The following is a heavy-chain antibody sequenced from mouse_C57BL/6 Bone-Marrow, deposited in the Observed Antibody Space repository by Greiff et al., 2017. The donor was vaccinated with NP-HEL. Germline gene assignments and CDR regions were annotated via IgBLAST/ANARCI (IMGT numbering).Heavy chain of an antibody. D-gene: IGHD2-4*01. CDR1: GYTFTSYW. CDR3: ARDYYEYDVEGYYAMDY. V-gene: IGHV1-69*01. CDR2: IDPSDSYT. Sequence: QVQLQQPGAELVMPGASVKLSCKASGYTFTSYWMHWVKQRPGQGLEWIGEIDPSDSYTNYNQKFKGKSTLTVDKSSSTAYMQLSSLTSEDSAVYYGARDYYEYDVEGYYAMDYWGQGTSVTVSS. J-gene: IGHJ4*01.